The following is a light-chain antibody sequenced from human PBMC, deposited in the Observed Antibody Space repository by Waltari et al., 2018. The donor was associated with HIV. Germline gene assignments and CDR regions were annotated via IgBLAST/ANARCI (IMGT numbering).Light chain of an antibody. CDR2: WAS. Sequence: DIVMTQSPDSLTVSLGERATINCKSSQSLLFSSNKKNYLAWYQQKPGQSPKLLIYWASTWHSGVPDRCSGIGSATDYTLTITGLQPEDVAVYFCQQYYSTPPTFGQGTKVQIK. V-gene: IGKV4-1*01. J-gene: IGKJ1*01. CDR1: QSLLFSSNKKNY. CDR3: QQYYSTPPT.